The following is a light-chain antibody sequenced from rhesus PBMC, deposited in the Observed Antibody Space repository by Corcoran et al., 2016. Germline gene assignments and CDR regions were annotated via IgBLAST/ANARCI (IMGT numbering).Light chain of an antibody. J-gene: IGKJ4*01. CDR2: KAS. CDR1: QGISSW. Sequence: DIQMTQSPSSLSASVGDTVTITCRASQGISSWLAWYQQNPGKAHKLLIYKASSLQSGVPSRFSGSGSGTDFTLTISSLQSEEFATYYCQQYSSRPLTFGGGTKVELK. CDR3: QQYSSRPLT. V-gene: IGKV1-22*01.